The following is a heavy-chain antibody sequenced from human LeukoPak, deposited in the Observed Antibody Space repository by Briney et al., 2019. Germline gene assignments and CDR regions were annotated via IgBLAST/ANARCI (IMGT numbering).Heavy chain of an antibody. D-gene: IGHD6-19*01. Sequence: PSETLSLTCTVSGASISTYYWSWVRQPPGRGLEWIGYLFFGGSTNYSPSLKSRVTISSDTSKNQLSLKLTSVTAADTAVYYCARAGGGWSFDYLGQGTLVTVSS. CDR1: GASISTYY. CDR3: ARAGGGWSFDY. J-gene: IGHJ4*02. V-gene: IGHV4-59*01. CDR2: LFFGGST.